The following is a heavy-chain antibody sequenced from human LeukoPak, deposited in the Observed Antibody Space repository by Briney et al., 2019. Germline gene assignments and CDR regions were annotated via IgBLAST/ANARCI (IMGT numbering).Heavy chain of an antibody. CDR1: GFTFSSYI. Sequence: QTGGSLRLSCVASGFTFSSYIMTWVGQAPGKGLEWGSTIKGSAEATFYADSVKNRFTISRDNSKNTLYLQMNSLRAEDTAVYYCAKVPNYYDSSGPPAYYFDYWGQGTLVTVSS. V-gene: IGHV3-23*01. CDR3: AKVPNYYDSSGPPAYYFDY. CDR2: IKGSAEAT. J-gene: IGHJ4*02. D-gene: IGHD3-22*01.